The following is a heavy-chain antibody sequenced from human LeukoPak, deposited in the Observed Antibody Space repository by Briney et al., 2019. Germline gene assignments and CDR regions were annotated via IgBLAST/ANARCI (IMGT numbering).Heavy chain of an antibody. V-gene: IGHV3-30*02. CDR1: GFSFSNFG. CDR2: VHPDGSSN. J-gene: IGHJ4*02. D-gene: IGHD3-10*01. Sequence: GGSLRLSCAASGFSFSNFGTHWVRQAPGKGLEWVAFVHPDGSSNYYADSVKGRFIISRDNSKNTLHLQMNSLRAEDTAFYYCAKDQAGTWGLDYWGQGTLVTVSS. CDR3: AKDQAGTWGLDY.